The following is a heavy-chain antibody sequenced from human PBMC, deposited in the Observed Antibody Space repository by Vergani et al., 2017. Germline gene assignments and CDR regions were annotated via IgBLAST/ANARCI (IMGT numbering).Heavy chain of an antibody. J-gene: IGHJ4*02. CDR1: GGSISSGGYS. D-gene: IGHD6-6*01. CDR3: ANGESSSSTPYYFDY. CDR2: IYQSGST. Sequence: QLQLQESGSGLVKPSQTLSLTCAVSGGSISSGGYSWSWIRQPPGKGLEWIGYIYQSGSTYYNPSLKSRVTISVDRSKNQFSLKLSSVTAADTAVYYCANGESSSSTPYYFDYWGQGTLVTVSS. V-gene: IGHV4-30-2*01.